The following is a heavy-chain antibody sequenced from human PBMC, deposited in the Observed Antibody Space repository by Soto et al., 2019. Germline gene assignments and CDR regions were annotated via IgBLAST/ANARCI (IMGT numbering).Heavy chain of an antibody. D-gene: IGHD6-13*01. CDR3: AKEVIAAARTDPSIKYFQH. V-gene: IGHV3-30*18. CDR2: ISYDGSNK. J-gene: IGHJ1*01. CDR1: GFTFSSYG. Sequence: QVQLVESGGGVVQPGRSLRLSCAASGFTFSSYGMHWVRQAPGKGLEWVAVISYDGSNKYYADSVKGRFTISRDNSKNTLYLQRNSLRAEDTAVYYCAKEVIAAARTDPSIKYFQHWCQGTLVTVS.